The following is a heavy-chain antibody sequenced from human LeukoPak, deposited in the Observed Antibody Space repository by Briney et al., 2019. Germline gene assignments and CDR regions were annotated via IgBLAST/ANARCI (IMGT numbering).Heavy chain of an antibody. V-gene: IGHV4-30-2*01. CDR2: IYHSGST. Sequence: SSETLSLTCTVSGGSISSGGYYWSWIRQPPGKGLEWIGYIYHSGSTYYNPSLKSRVTISVDRSKNQFSLKLSSVTAADTAVYYCARDPRAGTPEPIDYWGQGTLVTVSS. D-gene: IGHD1-7*01. J-gene: IGHJ4*02. CDR1: GGSISSGGYY. CDR3: ARDPRAGTPEPIDY.